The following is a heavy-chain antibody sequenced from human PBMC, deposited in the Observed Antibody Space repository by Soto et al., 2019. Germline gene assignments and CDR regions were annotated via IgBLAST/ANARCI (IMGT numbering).Heavy chain of an antibody. CDR2: IDPGDSST. CDR1: GYSFTTYW. V-gene: IGHV5-10-1*01. CDR3: ARLEKWYYNYYGLDV. J-gene: IGHJ6*02. D-gene: IGHD1-26*01. Sequence: PGESLKISCQGSGYSFTTYWISWVRQMPGKDLEWMGKIDPGDSSTNYSPSFRGHITISVDRSINTAHLQFSSLKAADTAVYYCARLEKWYYNYYGLDVWGQGTMVTVSS.